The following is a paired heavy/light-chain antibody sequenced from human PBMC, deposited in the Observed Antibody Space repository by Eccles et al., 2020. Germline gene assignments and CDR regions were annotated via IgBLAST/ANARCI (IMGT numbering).Light chain of an antibody. Sequence: QTVVTQEPSFSVSPGGTVTLTCGLSSGSVSTSYYPNWYQQTPGQAPRTLIYSTNTRSSGVPDRFSGSILGNKAALTITGAQADDESDYYCVLYMGSGLWVFGGGTKLTVL. CDR3: VLYMGSGLWV. CDR1: SGSVSTSYY. V-gene: IGLV8-61*01. J-gene: IGLJ3*02. CDR2: STN.
Heavy chain of an antibody. V-gene: IGHV4-59*08. Sequence: QVQLQESGPGLVKPSETLSLTCTVSGGSISSYYWSWIRQPPGKGLEWIAYIHYSGKTNSKPALKSRVTISVDTSKNQFSLNLTSVTAADTAVYYCARYDSSGSFFQHWGQGTLVTVSS. CDR2: IHYSGKT. CDR1: GGSISSYY. D-gene: IGHD3-22*01. CDR3: ARYDSSGSFFQH. J-gene: IGHJ1*01.